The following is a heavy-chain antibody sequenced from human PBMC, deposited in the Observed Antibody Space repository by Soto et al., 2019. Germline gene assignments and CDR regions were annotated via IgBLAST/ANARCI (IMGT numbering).Heavy chain of an antibody. D-gene: IGHD6-13*01. CDR2: IYYSGST. CDR1: GGSISSYY. Sequence: SETLSLTCTVSGGSISSYYWSWIRQPPGKGLEWIGYIYYSGSTNYNPSLKSRVTISVDTSKNQFSLKLSSVTAADTAVYYCARAGQQLVGGYYYGMDVWGQGTTVTVSS. CDR3: ARAGQQLVGGYYYGMDV. V-gene: IGHV4-59*01. J-gene: IGHJ6*02.